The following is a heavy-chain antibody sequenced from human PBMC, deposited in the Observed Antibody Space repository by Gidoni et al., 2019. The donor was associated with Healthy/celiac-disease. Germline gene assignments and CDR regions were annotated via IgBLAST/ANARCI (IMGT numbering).Heavy chain of an antibody. J-gene: IGHJ4*02. CDR2: IYTTGST. CDR1: GGSISSGSYD. CDR3: AREQWLGNKRIDH. Sequence: QVQLQASGPGLVKPSQTLSLTCTVSGGSISSGSYDWSWIRQPAGKGLEWIGRIYTTGSTNYNPSLKSRVTMSIDTSKNQFSLKLSSVTAADTAVYYCAREQWLGNKRIDHWGKGTLVTVSS. V-gene: IGHV4-61*02. D-gene: IGHD5-12*01.